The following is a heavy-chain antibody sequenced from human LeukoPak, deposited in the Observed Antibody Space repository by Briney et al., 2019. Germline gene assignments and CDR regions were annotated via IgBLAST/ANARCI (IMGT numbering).Heavy chain of an antibody. J-gene: IGHJ6*02. CDR3: VRDSRYGSGWFEDGLDF. V-gene: IGHV4-59*01. CDR2: IFYSGST. Sequence: SETLSLTCTVSGGSMSNYYWSWIRQPPGKGLEWIGYIFYSGSTYSNPSFKNRVTISVDTSKNQFSLRLTSVSTADTAVYYCVRDSRYGSGWFEDGLDFWGQGTTVTVSS. CDR1: GGSMSNYY. D-gene: IGHD6-13*01.